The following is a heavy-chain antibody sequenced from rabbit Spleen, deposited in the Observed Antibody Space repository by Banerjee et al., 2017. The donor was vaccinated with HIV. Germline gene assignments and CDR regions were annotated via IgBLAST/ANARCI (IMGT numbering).Heavy chain of an antibody. CDR3: ARQYLSSTGDIMPYAL. J-gene: IGHJ6*01. V-gene: IGHV1S40*01. Sequence: QSLEESGGDLVKPGASLTLTCRASGFSFSSSDWICWVRQAPGKGLEWIACIHVGSSFTQYASWAKGRFTISKTSSTTVTLQMTSLTAADTAIYFCARQYLSSTGDIMPYALWGPGTLVTVS. CDR1: GFSFSSSDW. D-gene: IGHD1-1*01. CDR2: IHVGSSFT.